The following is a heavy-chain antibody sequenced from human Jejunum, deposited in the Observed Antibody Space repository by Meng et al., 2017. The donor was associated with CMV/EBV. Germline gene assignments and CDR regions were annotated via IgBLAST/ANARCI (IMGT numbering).Heavy chain of an antibody. CDR2: IDAGNGDT. CDR3: AAELWFGSYYFDY. Sequence: KVSCKASGHSAMHWVRQAPGQRLEWMGWIDAGNGDTKNSQKFQGRVTITRDTAASTAYMELTSLRSEDTAVYYCAAELWFGSYYFDYWSQGTLVTVSS. J-gene: IGHJ4*02. V-gene: IGHV1-3*01. D-gene: IGHD3-10*01. CDR1: GHSA.